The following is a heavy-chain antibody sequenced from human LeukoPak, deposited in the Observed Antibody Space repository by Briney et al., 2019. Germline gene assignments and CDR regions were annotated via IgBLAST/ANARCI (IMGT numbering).Heavy chain of an antibody. CDR1: GGSISSSSYY. CDR3: ARGRGYDYVWGSYRKYYYGMDV. D-gene: IGHD3-16*02. Sequence: SETLSLTCTASGGSISSSSYYWGWIRQPPGKGLEWIGEINHSGSTNYNPSLKSRVTISVDTSKNQFSLKLSSVTAADTAMYYCARGRGYDYVWGSYRKYYYGMDVWGQGTTVTVSS. J-gene: IGHJ6*02. V-gene: IGHV4-39*07. CDR2: INHSGST.